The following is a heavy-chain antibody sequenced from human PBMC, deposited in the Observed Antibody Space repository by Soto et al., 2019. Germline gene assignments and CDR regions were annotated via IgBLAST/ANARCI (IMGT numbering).Heavy chain of an antibody. CDR1: GFTVSSNY. CDR2: IYSSGTT. J-gene: IGHJ4*02. CDR3: ARANSYPYFDY. Sequence: VGSLRLSCAASGFTVSSNYMSWVRQAPGKGLQWVSVIYSSGTTYYADSVKGRFTISRDNSKNTLYLQMNSLRVEDTAVYYCARANSYPYFDYWGQGTLVTVSS. D-gene: IGHD5-18*01. V-gene: IGHV3-53*01.